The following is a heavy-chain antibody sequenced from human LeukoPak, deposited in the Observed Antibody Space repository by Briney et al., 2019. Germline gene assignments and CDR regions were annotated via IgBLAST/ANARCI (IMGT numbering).Heavy chain of an antibody. CDR3: TTDRGYGRLDN. CDR1: GGSISSDGYS. J-gene: IGHJ4*02. CDR2: IYETGRA. Sequence: KSSETLSLTCAVSGGSISSDGYSWSWIRQPPGKGLEWIGYIYETGRAFYNESLKSRVTMSVDRSRNQFSLNLHSVTAADTAVYYCTTDRGYGRLDNWGRGSLVTVSS. V-gene: IGHV4-30-2*01. D-gene: IGHD4-17*01.